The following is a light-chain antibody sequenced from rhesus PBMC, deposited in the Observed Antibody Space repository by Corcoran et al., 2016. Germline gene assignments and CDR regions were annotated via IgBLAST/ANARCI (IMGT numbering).Light chain of an antibody. CDR2: RES. CDR1: QGISNW. CDR3: QQNDNSPLT. Sequence: DIQMTQSPSSLSASVGDRVTITCRASQGISNWMVWYQQKPGKAPKLLIYRESNLETGGPSRISGSGSGTDFTHTISSLQPEDIATYDYQQNDNSPLTVGGGAKVEIE. J-gene: IGKJ4*01. V-gene: IGKV1-69*01.